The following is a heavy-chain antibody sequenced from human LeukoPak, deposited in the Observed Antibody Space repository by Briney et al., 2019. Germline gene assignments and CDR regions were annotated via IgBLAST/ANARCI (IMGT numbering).Heavy chain of an antibody. V-gene: IGHV4-59*01. D-gene: IGHD5-12*01. CDR3: ARGESKRYSGYDYYVMDV. CDR1: GGSISSYY. Sequence: PAETLSLTCTVSGGSISSYYWSWIRQPAGKGLEWIGYINYSGSTNYNPSLKRRVTISVDTSKNQFSLKLSSVTAADTAVYYCARGESKRYSGYDYYVMDVWGQGTTVTVSS. CDR2: INYSGST. J-gene: IGHJ6*02.